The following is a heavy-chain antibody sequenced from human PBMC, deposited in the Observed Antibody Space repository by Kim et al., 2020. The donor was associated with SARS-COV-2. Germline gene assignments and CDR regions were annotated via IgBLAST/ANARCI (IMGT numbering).Heavy chain of an antibody. Sequence: SETLSLTCAVSGGSISSSNWWSWVRQPPGKGLEWIGEIYHSGSTNYNPSLKSRVTISVDKSKNQFSLKLSSVTAADTAVYYCARDGMYYGSGSYSDYWGQGTLVTVSS. CDR1: GGSISSSNW. D-gene: IGHD3-10*01. J-gene: IGHJ4*02. V-gene: IGHV4-4*02. CDR3: ARDGMYYGSGSYSDY. CDR2: IYHSGST.